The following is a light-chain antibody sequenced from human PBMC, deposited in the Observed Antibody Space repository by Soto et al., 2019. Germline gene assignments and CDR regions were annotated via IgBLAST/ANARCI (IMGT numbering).Light chain of an antibody. CDR1: RSNIGSDS. V-gene: IGLV1-44*01. J-gene: IGLJ2*01. CDR2: NNN. CDR3: AAWDDSLNGVV. Sequence: QSVLTQAPSASGTPGQGVTISCSGSRSNIGSDSVNWYQQLPGTAPKLLIYNNNQRPSGVPDRFSGSKSGTSASLAISGLQSEDEADYYCAAWDDSLNGVVFGGGTKLTVL.